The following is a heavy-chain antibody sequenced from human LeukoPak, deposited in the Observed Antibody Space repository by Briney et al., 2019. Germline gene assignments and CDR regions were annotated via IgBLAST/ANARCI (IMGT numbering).Heavy chain of an antibody. D-gene: IGHD6-19*01. CDR1: GGSISSYY. Sequence: SETLSLTCTVSGGSISSYYWSWIRQPPGKGLEWIGYIYYSGSTNYNPSLKSRVTISVDTSKNQFSLKLSSVTAADTAVYYCARELDSSDWYGISYWGQGTLVTVSS. CDR3: ARELDSSDWYGISY. J-gene: IGHJ4*02. V-gene: IGHV4-59*01. CDR2: IYYSGST.